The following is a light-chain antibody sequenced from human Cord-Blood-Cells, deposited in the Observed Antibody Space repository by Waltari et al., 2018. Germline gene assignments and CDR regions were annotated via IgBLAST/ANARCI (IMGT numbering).Light chain of an antibody. Sequence: NFMLTQSHSVSESPGKTVPISCTRSSGSLASNYVQWYQQRPGSAPTTLIYEDNQRPSGVPDRFSGSIDSSSNSASLTISGLKTEDEADYYCQSYDSSNHWVFGGGTKLTVL. CDR2: EDN. CDR1: SGSLASNY. J-gene: IGLJ3*02. V-gene: IGLV6-57*03. CDR3: QSYDSSNHWV.